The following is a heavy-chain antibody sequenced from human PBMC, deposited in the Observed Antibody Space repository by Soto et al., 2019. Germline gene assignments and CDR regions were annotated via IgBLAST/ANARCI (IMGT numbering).Heavy chain of an antibody. CDR1: GGSISSYY. J-gene: IGHJ6*03. CDR2: IYYSGST. V-gene: IGHV4-59*08. Sequence: QVQLQESGPGLVKPSETLSLTCTVSGGSISSYYWSWIRQPPGKGLEWIGYIYYSGSTNYNPPLKSRVTISVDTSKNQFSLKLSSVTAADTAVYYCARRLAARPDYYYYMDVWGKGTTVTVSS. CDR3: ARRLAARPDYYYYMDV. D-gene: IGHD6-6*01.